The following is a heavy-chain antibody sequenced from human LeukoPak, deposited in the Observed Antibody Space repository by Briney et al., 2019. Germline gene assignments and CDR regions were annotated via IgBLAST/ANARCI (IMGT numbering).Heavy chain of an antibody. J-gene: IGHJ4*02. CDR3: ARVGVDYSGNIIKYYFDY. V-gene: IGHV4-59*01. Sequence: SETLSLTCTVSGGSISSYYWSWIRQPPGKGLEWIGYIYYSGSTNYNPSLKSRVIISVDTSKNQFSLKLSPVVAADTAVYYCARVGVDYSGNIIKYYFDYWGQGTLVTVSS. CDR2: IYYSGST. D-gene: IGHD4-23*01. CDR1: GGSISSYY.